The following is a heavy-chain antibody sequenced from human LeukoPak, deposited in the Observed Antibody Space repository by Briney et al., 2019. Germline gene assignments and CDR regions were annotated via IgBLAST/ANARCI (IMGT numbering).Heavy chain of an antibody. Sequence: SETLSLTCTVSGGSISSYYWSWIRQPPGKGLEGIGYIYYSGSTNYNPSLKSRVTISVDTSKNQFSLKLSSVTAADTAVYYCARVLGRSYFDYWGQGTLVTVSS. D-gene: IGHD2-15*01. CDR2: IYYSGST. CDR3: ARVLGRSYFDY. CDR1: GGSISSYY. V-gene: IGHV4-59*01. J-gene: IGHJ4*02.